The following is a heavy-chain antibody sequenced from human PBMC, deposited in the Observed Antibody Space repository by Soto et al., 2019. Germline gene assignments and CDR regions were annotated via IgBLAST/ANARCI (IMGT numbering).Heavy chain of an antibody. CDR1: GGSISSSSYY. CDR2: IYYSGST. J-gene: IGHJ4*02. Sequence: QLQLQESGPGLVKPSETLSLSCTVSGGSISSSSYYWGWIRQPPGKGLEWIGSIYYSGSTYYNPSLKSRVTISVDTSKNQFSLKLSSVTAADTAVYYCARDIAVDGRLFDYWGQGTLVTVSS. CDR3: ARDIAVDGRLFDY. D-gene: IGHD6-19*01. V-gene: IGHV4-39*02.